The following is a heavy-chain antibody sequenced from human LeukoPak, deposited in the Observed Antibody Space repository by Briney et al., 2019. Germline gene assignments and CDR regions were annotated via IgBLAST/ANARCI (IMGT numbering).Heavy chain of an antibody. CDR2: ISNDGSAT. Sequence: GGSLRLSCAGSGFTFGPYWMQWVRQAPGEGLVWVSRISNDGSATLYADSVKGRFTISRDNAKNSLYLQMNSLRAEDTAVYYCARDFDGYYGSGSAVNWFDPWGQGTLVTVSS. CDR3: ARDFDGYYGSGSAVNWFDP. J-gene: IGHJ5*02. V-gene: IGHV3-74*01. D-gene: IGHD3-10*01. CDR1: GFTFGPYW.